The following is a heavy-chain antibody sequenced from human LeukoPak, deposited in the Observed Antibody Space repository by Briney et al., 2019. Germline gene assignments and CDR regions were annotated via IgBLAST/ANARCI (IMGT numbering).Heavy chain of an antibody. J-gene: IGHJ5*02. V-gene: IGHV4-39*01. D-gene: IGHD2-21*02. Sequence: PSETLSLTCIVSGDSISSTSYYWAWFRQPPGKGLEWIGMIFYSGCAYYTPSLRGRVTLSVDTSRNQFSLNLISVTAADTGVYFCARQQSDTSLFDPWGQGTLVTVSS. CDR1: GDSISSTSYY. CDR2: IFYSGCA. CDR3: ARQQSDTSLFDP.